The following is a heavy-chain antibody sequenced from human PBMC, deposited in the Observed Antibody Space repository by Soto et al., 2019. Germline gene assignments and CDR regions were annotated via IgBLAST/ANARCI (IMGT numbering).Heavy chain of an antibody. J-gene: IGHJ5*02. D-gene: IGHD6-19*01. CDR1: GFSLSPDDMG. CDR3: AHKGRSSGWVFGP. V-gene: IGHV2-5*01. CDR2: IYWNDDR. Sequence: QITLKESGPTLVKPTQTLTLTCTFSGFSLSPDDMGVGWLRQSPGRALEWLAVIYWNDDRFYNPSLQSRLTITKDTPKSQVVLTMTNMDPVDTATYYCAHKGRSSGWVFGPWGPGTLVTVAS.